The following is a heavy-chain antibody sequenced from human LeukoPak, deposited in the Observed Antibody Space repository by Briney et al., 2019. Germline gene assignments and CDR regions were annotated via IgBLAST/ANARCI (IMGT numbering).Heavy chain of an antibody. V-gene: IGHV1-18*01. CDR3: ARDGGAYYFDY. Sequence: ASLKVSCKTSGYTFSSYGISWLRQAPGQGLEWMGWISAYNGNTNYAQKLQGRVTMTTDTSTSTAYMELRSLRSDDTAVYYCARDGGAYYFDYWGQGTLVTVSP. CDR1: GYTFSSYG. J-gene: IGHJ4*02. CDR2: ISAYNGNT. D-gene: IGHD1-26*01.